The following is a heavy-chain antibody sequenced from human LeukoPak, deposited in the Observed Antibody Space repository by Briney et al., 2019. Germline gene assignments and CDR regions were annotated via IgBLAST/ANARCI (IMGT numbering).Heavy chain of an antibody. CDR3: ARDPYDSSGYYFQGYYYYGMDV. CDR1: GSTFSSYW. V-gene: IGHV3-7*03. CDR2: IKQDGSEK. D-gene: IGHD3-22*01. Sequence: GGSLRLSCAASGSTFSSYWMSWVRQAPGKGLEWVANIKQDGSEKYYVDSVKGRFTISRDNAKNSLYLQMNSLRAEDTAVYYCARDPYDSSGYYFQGYYYYGMDVWGQGTTVTVSS. J-gene: IGHJ6*02.